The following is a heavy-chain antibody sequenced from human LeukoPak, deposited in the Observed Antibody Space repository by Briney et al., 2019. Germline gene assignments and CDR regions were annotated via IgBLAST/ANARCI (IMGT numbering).Heavy chain of an antibody. CDR2: ISGHTGNT. D-gene: IGHD1-1*01. CDR1: GYTFSTYG. CDR3: ARDLSSGGWTLEFDY. J-gene: IGHJ4*02. V-gene: IGHV1-18*01. Sequence: ASVKVSCKTSGYTFSTYGVTWVRQAPGQGFQWMGWISGHTGNTKYAENFQGRISLTTDTSATTAYMELRSLTSDDTAVYYCARDLSSGGWTLEFDYWGQGSLVPVAS.